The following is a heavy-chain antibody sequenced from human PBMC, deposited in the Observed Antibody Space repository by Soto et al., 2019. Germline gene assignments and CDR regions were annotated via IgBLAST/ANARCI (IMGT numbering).Heavy chain of an antibody. J-gene: IGHJ4*02. Sequence: GGSLRLSCAASGFNFSNYDMNWVRQAPGGGLEWIAFISGTGFTTYYADSAWTRFTISRDNSQSALFLQMDSLTVDDSGIYFCARGGVYWGQGVPVTVSS. CDR1: GFNFSNYD. CDR2: ISGTGFTT. V-gene: IGHV3-48*03. CDR3: ARGGVY. D-gene: IGHD2-8*01.